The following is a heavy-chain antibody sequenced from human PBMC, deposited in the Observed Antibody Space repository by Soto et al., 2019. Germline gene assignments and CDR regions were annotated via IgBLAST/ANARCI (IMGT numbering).Heavy chain of an antibody. Sequence: QVQLQESGPGLVKPSGTLSLTCAVSGGSISSSNWWSWVRQPPGKGLEWIGEIYHSGSTNYNPSLNSRVTLSVDKSKNQFSLKLSSVTAADTAVYYCARGLGHTLLRGDYGMDVWGQGTTVTVSS. D-gene: IGHD3-10*01. CDR3: ARGLGHTLLRGDYGMDV. CDR1: GGSISSSNW. CDR2: IYHSGST. J-gene: IGHJ6*02. V-gene: IGHV4-4*02.